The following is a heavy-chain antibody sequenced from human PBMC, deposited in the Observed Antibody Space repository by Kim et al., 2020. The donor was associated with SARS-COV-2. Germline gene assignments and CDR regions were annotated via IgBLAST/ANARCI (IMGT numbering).Heavy chain of an antibody. Sequence: CVDSVKGRFTSARDDAENSLYLQLNSVRVEDSAVYYCVRDPSWCQFDFWGQGTLVTVSS. V-gene: IGHV3-7*03. CDR3: VRDPSWCQFDF. D-gene: IGHD6-13*01. J-gene: IGHJ4*02.